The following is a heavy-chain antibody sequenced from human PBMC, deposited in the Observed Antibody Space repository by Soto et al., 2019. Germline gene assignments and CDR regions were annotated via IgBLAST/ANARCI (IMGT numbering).Heavy chain of an antibody. J-gene: IGHJ4*02. CDR2: ISYDGSNK. V-gene: IGHV3-30-3*01. Sequence: GGSLRLSCAASGFTFSSYAMHWVRQAPGKGLEWVAVISYDGSNKYYADSVKGRFTISRDNSKNTLYLQMNSLRAEDTAVYYCARSPVRYFWSGGIDYWGQGTLVTVSS. CDR3: ARSPVRYFWSGGIDY. D-gene: IGHD3-3*01. CDR1: GFTFSSYA.